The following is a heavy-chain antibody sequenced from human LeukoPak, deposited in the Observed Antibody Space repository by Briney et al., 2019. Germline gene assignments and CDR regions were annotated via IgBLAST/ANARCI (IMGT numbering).Heavy chain of an antibody. V-gene: IGHV1-2*02. CDR2: INPNSGGT. D-gene: IGHD2-2*01. Sequence: GASVKVSCKASGYTFTGYYMHWVRQAPGQGLEWMGWINPNSGGTNYAQKFQGRVTMTRDTSISTAYMELSRLRSDDTAVCYCARGIVPAATGAFDIWGQGTMVTVSS. CDR3: ARGIVPAATGAFDI. CDR1: GYTFTGYY. J-gene: IGHJ3*02.